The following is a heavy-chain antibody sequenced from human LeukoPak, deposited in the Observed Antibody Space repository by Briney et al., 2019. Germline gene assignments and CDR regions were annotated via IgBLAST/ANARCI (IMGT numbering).Heavy chain of an antibody. J-gene: IGHJ4*02. CDR3: AKAEPPGIAAAGHFDY. CDR2: ISYDGSNK. D-gene: IGHD6-13*01. CDR1: GFTFSSYG. V-gene: IGHV3-30*18. Sequence: GGSLRLSCAASGFTFSSYGMHWVRQAPGKGLEGVAVISYDGSNKYYADSVKGRFTISRGNSKNTLYLQMNSLRAEDTAVYYCAKAEPPGIAAAGHFDYWGQGTLVTVSS.